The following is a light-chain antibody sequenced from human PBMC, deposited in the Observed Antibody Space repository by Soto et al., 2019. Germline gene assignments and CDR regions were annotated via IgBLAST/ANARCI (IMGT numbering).Light chain of an antibody. CDR3: GTWDSSLSAYV. Sequence: QSVLTQPPSVSAAPGQTVTISCSGSSSNIGNNYVSWYQQLPGTAPKLLIYDNNKRPSGIPDRFSGSKSGTSATLGNTGLQTGDEADYYCGTWDSSLSAYVFGTGTKLTVL. V-gene: IGLV1-51*01. CDR1: SSNIGNNY. J-gene: IGLJ1*01. CDR2: DNN.